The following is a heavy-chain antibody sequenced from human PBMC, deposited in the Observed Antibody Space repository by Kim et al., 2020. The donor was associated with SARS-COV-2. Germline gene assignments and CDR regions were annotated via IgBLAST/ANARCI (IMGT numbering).Heavy chain of an antibody. J-gene: IGHJ5*02. Sequence: GGSLRLSCAASGFTFSSYGMHWVRQAPGKGLEWVAVISYDGSNKYYADSVKGRFTISRDTSKNTLYLQMNSLRPEDTAVYYCAKEDCSRTSCYTWNNWFDPWGLGTLVTVSS. D-gene: IGHD2-2*02. CDR1: GFTFSSYG. CDR2: ISYDGSNK. V-gene: IGHV3-30*18. CDR3: AKEDCSRTSCYTWNNWFDP.